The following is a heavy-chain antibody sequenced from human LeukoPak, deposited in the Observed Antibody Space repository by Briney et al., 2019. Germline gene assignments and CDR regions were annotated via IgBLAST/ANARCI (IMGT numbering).Heavy chain of an antibody. CDR2: ISSSSSYI. D-gene: IGHD1-26*01. V-gene: IGHV3-21*01. Sequence: GSLRLSCAASGIPFSSYSMTWVRQAPGKGLEWVSSISSSSSYIYYANSVKGRFTISRDNAKNSLYLQMNSLRAEDTAVYYCARLVGDRGSYYRGYWGQGTLVTVSS. J-gene: IGHJ4*02. CDR1: GIPFSSYS. CDR3: ARLVGDRGSYYRGY.